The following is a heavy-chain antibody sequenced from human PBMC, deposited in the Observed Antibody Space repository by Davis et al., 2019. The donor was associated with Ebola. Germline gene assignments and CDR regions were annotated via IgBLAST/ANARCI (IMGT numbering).Heavy chain of an antibody. V-gene: IGHV1-18*04. Sequence: AASVTVSCKASGYTFTGHYMHWVRQAPRQGLEWMGWISAYNGNTNYAQKLQCRVTMTTDTSTSTAYMELRSLRSDDTAVYYCARDKGYSSSSGGVYWGQGTLVTVSS. D-gene: IGHD6-6*01. CDR2: ISAYNGNT. J-gene: IGHJ4*02. CDR1: GYTFTGHY. CDR3: ARDKGYSSSSGGVY.